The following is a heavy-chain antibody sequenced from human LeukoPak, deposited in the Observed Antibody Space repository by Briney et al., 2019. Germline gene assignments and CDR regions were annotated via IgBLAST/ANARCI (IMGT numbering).Heavy chain of an antibody. CDR1: GFTFSSYA. CDR3: AKPRYCSGGSCSDIFDY. J-gene: IGHJ4*02. D-gene: IGHD2-15*01. Sequence: GGSLRLSCAASGFTFSSYAMHWVRQAPGKGLEWVAVISYDGSNKYYADSVKGRFTISRDNSKNTLYLQMNSLRAEDTAVYYCAKPRYCSGGSCSDIFDYWGQGTLVTVSS. V-gene: IGHV3-30-3*02. CDR2: ISYDGSNK.